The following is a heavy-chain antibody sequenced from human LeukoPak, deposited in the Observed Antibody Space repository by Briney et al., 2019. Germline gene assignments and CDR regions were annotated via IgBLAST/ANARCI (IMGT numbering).Heavy chain of an antibody. D-gene: IGHD6-19*01. J-gene: IGHJ4*02. V-gene: IGHV4-4*07. CDR2: IYSSGST. Sequence: SETLSLTCTVSGGSISSYYWSWIRQPAGKGLEWIGRIYSSGSTNYNPSLKSRVTMSVDTSKNQFSLKLSSVTAADTAVYYCARDRSSGDPIDYWGQGTLVTVSS. CDR3: ARDRSSGDPIDY. CDR1: GGSISSYY.